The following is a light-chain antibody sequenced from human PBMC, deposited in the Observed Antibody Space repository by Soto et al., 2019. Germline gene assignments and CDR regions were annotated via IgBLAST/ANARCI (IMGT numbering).Light chain of an antibody. CDR3: QQTNSFPIP. V-gene: IGKV1D-12*01. CDR1: QDIRSW. Sequence: DIQMTQSPSSVSASVGDRVTITCRASQDIRSWLAWLQQKPGKAPKLLIYAASSLQSGVPSRFSGSGSGTHVTLTISRLQPEDFATYYCQQTNSFPIPFGQGTRLDIK. CDR2: AAS. J-gene: IGKJ5*01.